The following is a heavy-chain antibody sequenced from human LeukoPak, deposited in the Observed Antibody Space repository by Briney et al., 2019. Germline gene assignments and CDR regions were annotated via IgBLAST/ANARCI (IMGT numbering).Heavy chain of an antibody. J-gene: IGHJ4*02. V-gene: IGHV3-66*01. Sequence: GGSLRLSCAASGFTVSSNYMSWVRQAPGKGLEWVSVICSGGSTYYADSVKGRFTISRDNSKNTLYLQMNSLRAEDTAVYYCARGGTAMASDYWGQGSLVTVSS. CDR2: ICSGGST. CDR3: ARGGTAMASDY. CDR1: GFTVSSNY. D-gene: IGHD5-18*01.